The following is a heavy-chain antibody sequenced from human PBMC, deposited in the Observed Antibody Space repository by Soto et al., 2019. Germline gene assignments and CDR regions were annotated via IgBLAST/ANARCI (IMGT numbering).Heavy chain of an antibody. CDR2: TYYRSKWYN. V-gene: IGHV6-1*01. Sequence: PSQTLSLTCAISGDSVSSNSAAWNWIRQSPSRGLEWLGRTYYRSKWYNDYAVSVKSRITINPDTSKNQFSLQLNSVTPEDTAVCYCARGNPWYCSSTSCPYYFDYWGQGTLVTVSS. CDR1: GDSVSSNSAA. CDR3: ARGNPWYCSSTSCPYYFDY. D-gene: IGHD2-2*01. J-gene: IGHJ4*02.